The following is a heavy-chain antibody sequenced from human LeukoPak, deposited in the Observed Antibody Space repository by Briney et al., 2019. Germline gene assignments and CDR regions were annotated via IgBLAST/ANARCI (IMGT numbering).Heavy chain of an antibody. CDR3: AAVRAVVWFGEMYFDY. Sequence: GASVKVSCKVSGYTLTELSMHWVRQAPGKGLEWMGGFAPEDGETIYAQKFQGRVTMTEDTSTDTAYMELSSLRSEDTAVYYCAAVRAVVWFGEMYFDYWGQGTLVTVSS. CDR1: GYTLTELS. CDR2: FAPEDGET. D-gene: IGHD3-10*01. V-gene: IGHV1-24*01. J-gene: IGHJ4*02.